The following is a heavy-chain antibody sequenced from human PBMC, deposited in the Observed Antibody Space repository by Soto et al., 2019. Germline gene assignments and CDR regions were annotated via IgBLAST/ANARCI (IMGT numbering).Heavy chain of an antibody. CDR3: ARAPEFDSSGYYSAFDI. V-gene: IGHV1-69*01. J-gene: IGHJ3*02. CDR1: RGTFSSYA. CDR2: IIPIFGTA. D-gene: IGHD3-22*01. Sequence: QVQLVQSGAEVKKPGSSVKVSCKTSRGTFSSYAISWVRHAPGQGLEWMGGIIPIFGTANYAQKFQGRVTITADESTSTAYMEMSSLRSEDTAVYYFARAPEFDSSGYYSAFDIWGQGTMVTVSS.